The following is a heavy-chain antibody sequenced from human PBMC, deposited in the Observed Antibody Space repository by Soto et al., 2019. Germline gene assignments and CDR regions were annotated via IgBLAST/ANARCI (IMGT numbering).Heavy chain of an antibody. CDR3: TRGSEVGPSFDY. J-gene: IGHJ4*02. CDR1: GFTFSSYA. D-gene: IGHD1-26*01. Sequence: GGSLRLSCAASGFTFSSYAMHWVRQAPGKGLEWVAFISYDGSNKYYADSVKGRFTISRDSSKNTVYLEMNSLRAEDTAVYYCTRGSEVGPSFDYWGQGTLVTVSS. V-gene: IGHV3-30-3*01. CDR2: ISYDGSNK.